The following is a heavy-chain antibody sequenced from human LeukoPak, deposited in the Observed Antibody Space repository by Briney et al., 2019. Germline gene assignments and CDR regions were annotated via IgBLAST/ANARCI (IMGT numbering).Heavy chain of an antibody. CDR3: ARVYNSGQNDY. J-gene: IGHJ4*02. Sequence: GGSLTLSCAASGFPFRTYTMNWVRQAPARGLEWVSSIPSCSGYIYYADSVKGRFTISRDNAKNSLYPQMDSLRAEDTALYYCARVYNSGQNDYWGRGTLATVS. D-gene: IGHD6-19*01. V-gene: IGHV3-21*01. CDR2: IPSCSGYI. CDR1: GFPFRTYT.